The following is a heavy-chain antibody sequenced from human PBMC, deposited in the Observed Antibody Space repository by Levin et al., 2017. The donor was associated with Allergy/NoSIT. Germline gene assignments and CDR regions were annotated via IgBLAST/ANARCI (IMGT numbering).Heavy chain of an antibody. Sequence: GESLKISCAASGFTVSSNYMSWVRQAPGKGLEWVSVIYSGGSTYYADSVKGRFTISRDNSKNTLYLQMNSLRAEDTAVYYCARKNGYSSGWDFAYWGQGTLVTVSS. D-gene: IGHD6-19*01. V-gene: IGHV3-53*01. CDR1: GFTVSSNY. CDR3: ARKNGYSSGWDFAY. J-gene: IGHJ4*02. CDR2: IYSGGST.